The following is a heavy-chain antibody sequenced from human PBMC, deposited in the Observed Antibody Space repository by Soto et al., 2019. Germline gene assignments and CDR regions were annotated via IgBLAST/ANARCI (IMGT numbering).Heavy chain of an antibody. J-gene: IGHJ4*02. CDR1: GFTFSKFA. CDR3: AKVFSPEGGNYFEY. CDR2: ISNSFSDGNT. D-gene: IGHD3-10*01. Sequence: DVRLLESGGNLVQPGGSLRLSCVASGFTFSKFAMNWVHQAPGKGLEWVSAISNSFSDGNTHYADSVKGRFTISRDNDKSTVFLEMNSLRAEDTAVYYCAKVFSPEGGNYFEYWGQGTLVTVSS. V-gene: IGHV3-23*01.